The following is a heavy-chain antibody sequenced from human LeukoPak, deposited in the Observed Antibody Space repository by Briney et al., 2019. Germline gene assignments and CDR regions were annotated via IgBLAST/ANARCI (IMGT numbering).Heavy chain of an antibody. Sequence: GASVKVSCKASGYTFTCYYMHWVRQAPGQGREGRGWINPNSGGTNYAQKFQGRVTMTRDTSISTAYMELSRLRSDDTAVYYCALLNTAMVTIFDYWGQGTLVTVSS. CDR1: GYTFTCYY. CDR2: INPNSGGT. V-gene: IGHV1-2*02. CDR3: ALLNTAMVTIFDY. J-gene: IGHJ4*02. D-gene: IGHD5-18*01.